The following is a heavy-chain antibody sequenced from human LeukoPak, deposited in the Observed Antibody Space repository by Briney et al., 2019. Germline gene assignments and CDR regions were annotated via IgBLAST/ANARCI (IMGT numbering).Heavy chain of an antibody. Sequence: SETLSLTCTVSGGSISRSNYYWGWIRQPPGKGLEWIGSIYYSGSAYYNPSLKSRVTISVDTSKKQFSLKLSSVTAADTALYYCARDTGTYYYGSGSQHAFDMWGQGTMVTVSS. CDR2: IYYSGSA. CDR1: GGSISRSNYY. D-gene: IGHD3-10*01. CDR3: ARDTGTYYYGSGSQHAFDM. V-gene: IGHV4-39*02. J-gene: IGHJ3*02.